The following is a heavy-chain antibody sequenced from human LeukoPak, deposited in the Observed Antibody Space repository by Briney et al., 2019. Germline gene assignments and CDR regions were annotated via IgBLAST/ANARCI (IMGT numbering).Heavy chain of an antibody. Sequence: GGSLRLSCAASGFTVNNYGINWVRQAPGKGLEWLTYICSGGTTIYYGASVKGGFPLSRDDAKNQLYLQMTSLRVEDTALYYCARQYDFWSGYSPKIHFYYFDLWGRGTLVTVSS. CDR3: ARQYDFWSGYSPKIHFYYFDL. V-gene: IGHV3-48*03. D-gene: IGHD3-3*01. CDR2: ICSGGTTI. J-gene: IGHJ2*01. CDR1: GFTVNNYG.